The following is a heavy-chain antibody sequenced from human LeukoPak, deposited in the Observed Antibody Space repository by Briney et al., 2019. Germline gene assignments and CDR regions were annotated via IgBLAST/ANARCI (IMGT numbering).Heavy chain of an antibody. Sequence: GASVKVSCKASGGTFSSYTISWVRQAPGQGLEWMGGIIPIFGTANYAQKFQGRVTITTDESTSTAYMELSSLRSEDTAVYYCASSILGAYYFDYWGQGTLVTVSS. CDR1: GGTFSSYT. J-gene: IGHJ4*02. CDR3: ASSILGAYYFDY. CDR2: IIPIFGTA. V-gene: IGHV1-69*05.